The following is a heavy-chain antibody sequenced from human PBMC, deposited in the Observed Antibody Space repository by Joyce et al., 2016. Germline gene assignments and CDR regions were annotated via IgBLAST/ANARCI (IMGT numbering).Heavy chain of an antibody. D-gene: IGHD6-19*01. CDR3: ARGLDRFDY. Sequence: QLQLQESGPGLVKPSETLSLTCTVSDDSISSSSYFWGWIRQPPGKGLEWIGLIYYGGSTYYTPSLKSRVTISVDTSKNQFSLSLSSVTAADTAIYYCARGLDRFDYWGQGTLVTVSS. CDR1: DDSISSSSYF. J-gene: IGHJ4*02. CDR2: IYYGGST. V-gene: IGHV4-39*01.